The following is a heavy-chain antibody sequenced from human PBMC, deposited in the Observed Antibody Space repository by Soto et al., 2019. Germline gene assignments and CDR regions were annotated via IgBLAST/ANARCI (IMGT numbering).Heavy chain of an antibody. CDR1: GGTFSSYA. CDR3: GRCSSTSCHLGADY. V-gene: IGHV3-30*15. J-gene: IGHJ4*02. CDR2: ISFDGNNK. D-gene: IGHD2-2*01. Sequence: QVQLVQSGAEVKKPGSSVKVSCKASGGTFSSYAISWVRQAPGQGLEWVALISFDGNNKYYANSVKGRFTISRDNSKNTLYLQMSSLRAEDTAVYYCGRCSSTSCHLGADYWGQGTLVTVSS.